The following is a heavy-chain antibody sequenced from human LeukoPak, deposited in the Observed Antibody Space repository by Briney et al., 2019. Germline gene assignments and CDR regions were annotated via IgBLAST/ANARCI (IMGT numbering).Heavy chain of an antibody. V-gene: IGHV3-30*03. CDR2: ISYDGYDK. Sequence: GGSLRLSCAASGFTFRNYGMHWVRQAPGKGLEWVALISYDGYDKSYADSVRGRFTISRDNSRNTLYLQMDSLRSEDTAVYYCARDFFPIVDSTWYEIGYWGQGTLVTVSS. CDR3: ARDFFPIVDSTWYEIGY. D-gene: IGHD6-13*01. CDR1: GFTFRNYG. J-gene: IGHJ4*02.